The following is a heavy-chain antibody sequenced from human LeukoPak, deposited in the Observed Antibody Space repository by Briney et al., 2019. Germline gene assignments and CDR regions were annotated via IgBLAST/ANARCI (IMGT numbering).Heavy chain of an antibody. J-gene: IGHJ4*02. V-gene: IGHV3-7*05. CDR3: ARDADTSGWYRGVGY. Sequence: PGGSLRLSCVVSGFTLTNSWMSWVRQAPGKGLEWVANIKQDGSDKYYLDSVKGRFTISRDNAKNSLYLQMNSLRAEDTAVYYCARDADTSGWYRGVGYWGQGTLVTVSS. D-gene: IGHD6-19*01. CDR2: IKQDGSDK. CDR1: GFTLTNSW.